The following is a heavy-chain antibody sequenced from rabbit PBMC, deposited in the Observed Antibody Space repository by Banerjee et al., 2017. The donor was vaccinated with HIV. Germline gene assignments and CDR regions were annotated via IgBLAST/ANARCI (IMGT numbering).Heavy chain of an antibody. Sequence: QEQLEESGGGLVKPGASLTLTCTASGLDFNNYYMSWVRQAPGKGLEWIGYIYGGSSGSTYYASWAKGRFTISKTSSTTVDLKMTSLTAADTATYFCTRGNRLWGPGTLVT. V-gene: IGHV1S45*01. CDR1: GLDFNNYY. CDR2: IYGGSSGST. CDR3: TRGNRL. J-gene: IGHJ4*01.